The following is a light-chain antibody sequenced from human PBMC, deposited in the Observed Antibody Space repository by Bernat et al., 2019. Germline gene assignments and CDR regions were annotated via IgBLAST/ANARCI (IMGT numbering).Light chain of an antibody. Sequence: EIVLTQSPATLSLSPGERATLSCRASQSVSSNLAWYQQKPGQAPRLLIYDASNRATGIPARFSGSGSGTDFTLTISSLEPEDFAVYYCQQRSNWPPIITFGPGTEVDIK. CDR2: DAS. J-gene: IGKJ3*01. V-gene: IGKV3-11*01. CDR1: QSVSSN. CDR3: QQRSNWPPIIT.